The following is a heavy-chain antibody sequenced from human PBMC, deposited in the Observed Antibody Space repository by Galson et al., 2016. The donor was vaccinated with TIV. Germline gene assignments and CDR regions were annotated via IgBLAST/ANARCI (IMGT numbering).Heavy chain of an antibody. V-gene: IGHV6-1*01. CDR3: ARDRGSRDYMDV. CDR2: TSYRSNWYN. D-gene: IGHD6-25*01. J-gene: IGHJ6*03. CDR1: GDSVSSTLAS. Sequence: CAISGDSVSSTLASWNWIRQSPSRGLEWLGRTSYRSNWYNDYATSVKSRITISPGTSKNEVSLHLKSVTPEDSAVYYCARDRGSRDYMDVWGIGTTVIVS.